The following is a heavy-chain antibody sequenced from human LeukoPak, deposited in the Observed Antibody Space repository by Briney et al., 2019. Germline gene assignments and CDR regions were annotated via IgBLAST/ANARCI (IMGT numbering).Heavy chain of an antibody. CDR2: VYFDGET. Sequence: PSETLSLTCTVSGDSIHSVYYYWGWLRQSPGKGLEWIGSVYFDGETSYSPSLKRRVIISVDTSKNQFSLNPTSVTAADTALYYCARHRKSARNYLYYYMDVWGKGTTVTVSS. CDR1: GDSIHSVYYY. J-gene: IGHJ6*03. D-gene: IGHD6-6*01. CDR3: ARHRKSARNYLYYYMDV. V-gene: IGHV4-39*01.